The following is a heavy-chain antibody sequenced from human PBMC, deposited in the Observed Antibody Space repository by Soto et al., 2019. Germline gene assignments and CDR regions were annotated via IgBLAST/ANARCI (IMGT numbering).Heavy chain of an antibody. V-gene: IGHV1-8*01. CDR1: GYSFTSYD. J-gene: IGHJ5*02. Sequence: ASVKVSCKASGYSFTSYDINLVRQATGQGLEWMGWMNPNSGNTGYAQKFQGRVTMTRNTSISTAYMELSSLRSEDTAVYYCARGRELRYFDWLLSGGNWFDPWGQGTLVTVSS. CDR2: MNPNSGNT. D-gene: IGHD3-9*01. CDR3: ARGRELRYFDWLLSGGNWFDP.